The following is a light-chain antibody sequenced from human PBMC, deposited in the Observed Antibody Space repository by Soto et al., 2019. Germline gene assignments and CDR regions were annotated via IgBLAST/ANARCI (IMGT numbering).Light chain of an antibody. Sequence: EIQVTQSPPTLSASVGDRVTITCRAIQTISTWMAWYQQKPGKAPKLLVYDASTLQSGVASRFSGSGSGTEFTLIISGLQPDDSATYYCQQYTNTNNPWMFGQGTKVDVK. V-gene: IGKV1-5*01. J-gene: IGKJ1*01. CDR3: QQYTNTNNPWM. CDR2: DAS. CDR1: QTISTW.